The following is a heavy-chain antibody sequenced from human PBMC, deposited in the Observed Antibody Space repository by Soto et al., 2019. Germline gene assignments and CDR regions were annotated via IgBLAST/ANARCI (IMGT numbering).Heavy chain of an antibody. CDR3: AKDKEYYDFWSGHPTPLGMGV. J-gene: IGHJ6*02. CDR1: GFTFSSYA. D-gene: IGHD3-3*01. V-gene: IGHV3-23*01. Sequence: PGGSLRLSCAASGFTFSSYAMSWVRQAPGKGLEWVSAISGSGGSTYYADSVKGRFTISRDNSKNTLYLQMNSLRAEDTAVYYCAKDKEYYDFWSGHPTPLGMGVWGQGTTVTVSS. CDR2: ISGSGGST.